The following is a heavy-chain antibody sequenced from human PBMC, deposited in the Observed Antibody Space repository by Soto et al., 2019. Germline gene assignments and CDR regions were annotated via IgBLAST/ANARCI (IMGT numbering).Heavy chain of an antibody. V-gene: IGHV3-21*01. Sequence: LRLSCTVSGFAFNNYGINWVRQAPGKGLEWVSSISKSDYTYYSDSVKGRFTISRDNAKNSVSLQMNTLRVEDTAVYYCAREDSLIIPAVSDFWGQGPLVTVSS. CDR1: GFAFNNYG. D-gene: IGHD2-2*01. CDR3: AREDSLIIPAVSDF. CDR2: ISKSDYT. J-gene: IGHJ1*01.